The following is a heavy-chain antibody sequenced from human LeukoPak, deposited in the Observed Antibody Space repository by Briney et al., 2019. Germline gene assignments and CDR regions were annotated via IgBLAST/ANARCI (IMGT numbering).Heavy chain of an antibody. D-gene: IGHD4-23*01. Sequence: SETLSLTCTVSGGSISSSSYYWGWIRQPPGKGLEWIGSIYYSGSTYYNPSLKSRVTISVDTSKNQFSLKLSSVTAADTAVYYCARLSTVVTPWAFDIWGQGTMVTVSS. CDR2: IYYSGST. CDR3: ARLSTVVTPWAFDI. V-gene: IGHV4-39*01. J-gene: IGHJ3*02. CDR1: GGSISSSSYY.